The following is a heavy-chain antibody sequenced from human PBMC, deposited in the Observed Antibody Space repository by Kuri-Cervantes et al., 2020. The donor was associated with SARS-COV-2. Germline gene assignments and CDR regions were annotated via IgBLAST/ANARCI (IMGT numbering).Heavy chain of an antibody. Sequence: LSLTCAASGFTFSSYSMNWVRQAPGKGLEWVSYISSSSSTIYYADSVKGRFTISRDNAKNSLYLQMNSLRAGDTAVYYCARDSYDYVWGSYRPVYYYYMDVWGKGTTVTVSS. V-gene: IGHV3-48*01. D-gene: IGHD3-16*02. CDR3: ARDSYDYVWGSYRPVYYYYMDV. CDR2: ISSSSSTI. CDR1: GFTFSSYS. J-gene: IGHJ6*03.